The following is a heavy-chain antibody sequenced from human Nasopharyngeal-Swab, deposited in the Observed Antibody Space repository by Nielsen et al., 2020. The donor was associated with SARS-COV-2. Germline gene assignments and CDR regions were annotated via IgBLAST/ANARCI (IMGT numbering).Heavy chain of an antibody. D-gene: IGHD3-3*01. V-gene: IGHV6-1*01. Sequence: WIRQSPSRGLEWLGRTYYRSKWYNDYAVSVKSRITINPDTSKNQFSLQLNSVTPEDTAAYYCARASSITIFGVVISRGYYYGMDVWGQGTTVTVSS. CDR2: TYYRSKWYN. J-gene: IGHJ6*02. CDR3: ARASSITIFGVVISRGYYYGMDV.